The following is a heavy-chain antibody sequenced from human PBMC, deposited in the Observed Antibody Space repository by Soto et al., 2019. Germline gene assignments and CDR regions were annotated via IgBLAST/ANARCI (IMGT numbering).Heavy chain of an antibody. CDR2: INHSGST. Sequence: PSDTLSLTCAVYGGSFSGYYWSWIRQPPGKGLEWIGEINHSGSTNYNPSLKSRVTISVDTSKNQFSLKLSSVTAADTAVYYCATKNGDLYSWFDPWGQGTLVT. CDR3: ATKNGDLYSWFDP. D-gene: IGHD2-21*02. J-gene: IGHJ5*02. CDR1: GGSFSGYY. V-gene: IGHV4-34*01.